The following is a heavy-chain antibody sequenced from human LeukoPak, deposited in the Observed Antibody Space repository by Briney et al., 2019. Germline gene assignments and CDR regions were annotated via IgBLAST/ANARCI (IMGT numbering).Heavy chain of an antibody. J-gene: IGHJ4*02. Sequence: PGGSLRLSCAVSGFTFSSNWMHWVRQAPGKGLVWVARINTDGSFTSHADSVKGRFTISRDNAKNTLYLQMNSLRVEDTAVYYCAREGSGPGYYFDFWGQGALVTVSS. CDR3: AREGSGPGYYFDF. D-gene: IGHD3-10*01. V-gene: IGHV3-74*01. CDR1: GFTFSSNW. CDR2: INTDGSFT.